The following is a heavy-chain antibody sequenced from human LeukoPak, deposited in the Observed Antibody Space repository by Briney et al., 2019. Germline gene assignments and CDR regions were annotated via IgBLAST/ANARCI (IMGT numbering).Heavy chain of an antibody. D-gene: IGHD3-16*01. CDR1: VGSISSYY. CDR2: IYYSGST. V-gene: IGHV4-59*01. Sequence: SETLSLTCTVAVGSISSYYWSWIRQPSGKGLEWIGYIYYSGSTNYNPSLKSRVTISVDTSKNQFSLKLSSVTAADTAVYYCARDLGGVNYYYYMDVWGKGTTVTISS. CDR3: ARDLGGVNYYYYMDV. J-gene: IGHJ6*03.